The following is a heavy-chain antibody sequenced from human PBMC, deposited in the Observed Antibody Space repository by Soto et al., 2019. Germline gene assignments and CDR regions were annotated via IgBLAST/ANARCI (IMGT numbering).Heavy chain of an antibody. CDR1: GFTFSSYG. V-gene: IGHV3-33*01. D-gene: IGHD6-13*01. CDR2: IWYDGSNK. CDR3: ARGGIAAAGFDY. J-gene: IGHJ4*02. Sequence: QVQLVESGGGVVQPGRSLRLSCAASGFTFSSYGMHWVRQAPGKGLEWVAVIWYDGSNKYYADSVKGRFTISRDNSKNTLYLQMNSLKAEDTAVSYCARGGIAAAGFDYCGQGTLVTVSS.